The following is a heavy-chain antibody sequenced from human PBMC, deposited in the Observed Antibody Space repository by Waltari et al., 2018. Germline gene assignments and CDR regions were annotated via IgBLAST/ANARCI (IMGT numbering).Heavy chain of an antibody. CDR3: ARSPCGGDCSSRHFDY. D-gene: IGHD2-21*01. CDR2: IYYSGST. Sequence: QVQLQESRPGLVKPSDTLSLTCTVPGGSIRSYYWSWIRQPPGKGLEWIGPIYYSGSTNYTPSLKSRFTTSVDTSTTQFSLTPIYWTAADTAVYYCARSPCGGDCSSRHFDYWGQGTRVTLSS. CDR1: GGSIRSYY. V-gene: IGHV4-59*07. J-gene: IGHJ4*02.